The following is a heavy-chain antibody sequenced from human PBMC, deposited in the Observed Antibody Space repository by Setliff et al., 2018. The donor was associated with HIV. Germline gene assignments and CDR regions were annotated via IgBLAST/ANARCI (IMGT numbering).Heavy chain of an antibody. CDR3: ANLWELGA. CDR2: LNTDGSEI. CDR1: GFTFTSYW. V-gene: IGHV3-7*03. J-gene: IGHJ5*02. D-gene: IGHD3-16*01. Sequence: LRLSCATSGFTFTSYWINWVRQAPGKGLEWVAYLNTDGSEIYYMDSVKGRFTISRDNARTSLYLEMSSLRDEDTAVYLCANLWELGAWGQGTLVTVSS.